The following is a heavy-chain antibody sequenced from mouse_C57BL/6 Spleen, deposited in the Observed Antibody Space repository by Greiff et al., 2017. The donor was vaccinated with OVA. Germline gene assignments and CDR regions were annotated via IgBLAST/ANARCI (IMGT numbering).Heavy chain of an antibody. CDR1: GYAFSSYW. CDR3: ARGGYYGNYGAYFDV. J-gene: IGHJ1*03. D-gene: IGHD2-1*01. CDR2: IYPGDGDT. V-gene: IGHV1-80*01. Sequence: QVQLQQSGAELVKPGASVKISCKASGYAFSSYWMNWVKQRPGKGLEWIGQIYPGDGDTNYNGKFKGKATLTADKSSSTAYMQLSSLTSEDSAVYFCARGGYYGNYGAYFDVWGTGTTVTVSS.